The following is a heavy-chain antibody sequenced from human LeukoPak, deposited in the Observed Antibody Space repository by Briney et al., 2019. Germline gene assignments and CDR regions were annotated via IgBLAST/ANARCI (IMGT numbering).Heavy chain of an antibody. Sequence: GGSLRLSCAASGFTVSSNYMSWVRQAPGKGLEWVSVIYNGGSTYYADSVKGRFTISRDNSKNTLYLQMNSLRAEDTAVYYCARDDYGARRYYYGMDVWGQGTTVTVSS. CDR2: IYNGGST. V-gene: IGHV3-53*01. CDR3: ARDDYGARRYYYGMDV. D-gene: IGHD4-17*01. J-gene: IGHJ6*02. CDR1: GFTVSSNY.